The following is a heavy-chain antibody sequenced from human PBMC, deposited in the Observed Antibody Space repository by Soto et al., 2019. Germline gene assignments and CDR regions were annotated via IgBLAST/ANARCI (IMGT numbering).Heavy chain of an antibody. CDR1: GGSISSGGYY. J-gene: IGHJ4*02. CDR3: AREVPTPYYFDY. V-gene: IGHV4-31*03. CDR2: IYYSGST. Sequence: QVQLQESGPGLVKPSQTLSLTCPVSGGSISSGGYYWSWIRQHPGKGLEWIGYIYYSGSTYYNPSLKSRLTMSIDTSKNHCSLKLSSVTAADTAVYYCAREVPTPYYFDYWGQGTLVTVSS.